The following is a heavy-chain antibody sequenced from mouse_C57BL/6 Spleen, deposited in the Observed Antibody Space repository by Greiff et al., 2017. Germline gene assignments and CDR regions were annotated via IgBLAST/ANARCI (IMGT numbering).Heavy chain of an antibody. CDR3: TRVATTVVANWYFDV. J-gene: IGHJ1*03. D-gene: IGHD1-1*01. CDR2: ISSGGDYI. Sequence: EVMLVESGEGLVKPGGSLKLSCAASGFTFSSYAMSWVRQTPEKRLEWVAYISSGGDYIYYADTVKGRFTISRDNARNTLYLQMSSLKSEDTAMYYCTRVATTVVANWYFDVWGTGTTVTVSS. V-gene: IGHV5-9-1*02. CDR1: GFTFSSYA.